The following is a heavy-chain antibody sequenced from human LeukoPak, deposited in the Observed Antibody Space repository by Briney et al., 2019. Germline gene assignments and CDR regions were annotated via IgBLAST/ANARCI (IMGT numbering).Heavy chain of an antibody. CDR1: GYTCGDYG. V-gene: IGHV3-9*01. D-gene: IGHD6-13*01. CDR2: ISWNSARV. J-gene: IGHJ4*02. CDR3: AIDYGYSSSWYDY. Sequence: GGSLRLSCEPSGYTCGDYGMHWVRQAPGEGLEWVSTISWNSARVGYVDSVKGRFTISRDNAKKTLYLQMNSIRPEDTALYYCAIDYGYSSSWYDYWGQGTLVTVSS.